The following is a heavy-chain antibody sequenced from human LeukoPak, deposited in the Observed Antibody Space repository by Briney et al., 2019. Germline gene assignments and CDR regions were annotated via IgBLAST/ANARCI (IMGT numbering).Heavy chain of an antibody. D-gene: IGHD5-12*01. Sequence: SETLSLTCTVSGGSISSYYWSWIRQPPGKGLEWIGSIYYSGSTYYNPSLKSRVTISVDTSKNQFSLKLSSVTAADTAVYYCAAEGRYSGYDFVDYWGQGTLVTVSS. CDR1: GGSISSYY. V-gene: IGHV4-59*05. CDR3: AAEGRYSGYDFVDY. CDR2: IYYSGST. J-gene: IGHJ4*02.